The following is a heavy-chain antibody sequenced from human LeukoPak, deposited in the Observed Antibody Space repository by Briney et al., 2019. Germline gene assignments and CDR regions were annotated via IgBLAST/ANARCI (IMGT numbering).Heavy chain of an antibody. CDR2: INPSAGNT. Sequence: GASVKVSCKASGYTFTNYYIHWVRQAPGQGLEWMGIINPSAGNTNYAQNFQGRVTMTRDTSTSTVYMELSSLRSEDTAVYYGARVRDGYNDAYDIWGQGTMVTVPS. CDR3: ARVRDGYNDAYDI. D-gene: IGHD5-24*01. V-gene: IGHV1-46*01. CDR1: GYTFTNYY. J-gene: IGHJ3*02.